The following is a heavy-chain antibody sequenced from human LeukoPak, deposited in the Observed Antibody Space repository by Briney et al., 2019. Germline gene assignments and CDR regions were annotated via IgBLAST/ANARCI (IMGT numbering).Heavy chain of an antibody. CDR2: IYYSGST. J-gene: IGHJ4*02. D-gene: IGHD3-22*01. CDR1: GGSISSYY. CDR3: ARAAWYDSSGYDGRGDYFDY. Sequence: SETLSLTCTVSGGSISSYYWSWIRQPPGKGLEWIGYIYYSGSTNYNPSLKSRVTISIDTSKNQFSLKLTSVTAADTAVYYCARAAWYDSSGYDGRGDYFDYWGQGTLVTVSS. V-gene: IGHV4-59*01.